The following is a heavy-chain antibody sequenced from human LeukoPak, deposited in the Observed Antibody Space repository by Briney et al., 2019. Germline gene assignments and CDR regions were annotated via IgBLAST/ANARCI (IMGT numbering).Heavy chain of an antibody. CDR2: IYYSGST. CDR1: GGSISSYY. J-gene: IGHJ4*02. D-gene: IGHD3-10*01. CDR3: ARSTHIRIKLNY. V-gene: IGHV4-59*01. Sequence: PSETLSLTCTVSGGSISSYYWSWIRQPPGKGLEWIGYIYYSGSTNYNPSLKSRVTISVDTSKNQFSLRLSSVTAADTAVYYCARSTHIRIKLNYWGQGTLVTVSS.